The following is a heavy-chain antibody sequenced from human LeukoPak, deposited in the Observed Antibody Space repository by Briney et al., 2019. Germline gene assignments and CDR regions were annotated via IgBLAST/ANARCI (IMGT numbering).Heavy chain of an antibody. CDR3: AKGHDSGDYLAFYMDV. CDR2: ISRDGKST. Sequence: GGSLRLSCSASSFDFGDYAMHWVRQAPGKGLQWVSLISRDGKSTYLADSVTGRFNVSRDNYKNVLYLHMSSLRFEDSALYYCAKGHDSGDYLAFYMDVWGKGTTVSVSS. V-gene: IGHV3-43D*04. CDR1: SFDFGDYA. D-gene: IGHD4-17*01. J-gene: IGHJ6*04.